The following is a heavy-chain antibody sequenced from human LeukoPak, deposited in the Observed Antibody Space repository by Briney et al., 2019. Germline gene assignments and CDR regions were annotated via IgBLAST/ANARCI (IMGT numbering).Heavy chain of an antibody. CDR3: ARQPNYGDYVDFDY. D-gene: IGHD4-17*01. CDR2: IKQDGSEK. V-gene: IGHV3-7*01. Sequence: GGSLRPSCAASGFTFSSYWMSWVRQAPGKGLEWVANIKQDGSEKYYVDSVKGRFTISRGNAKNSLYLQMNSLRAEDTAVYYCARQPNYGDYVDFDYWGQGTLVTVSS. CDR1: GFTFSSYW. J-gene: IGHJ4*02.